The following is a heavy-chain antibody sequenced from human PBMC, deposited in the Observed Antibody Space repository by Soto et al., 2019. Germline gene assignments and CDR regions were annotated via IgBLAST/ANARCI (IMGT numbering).Heavy chain of an antibody. CDR3: ARESDGVAGTLDP. D-gene: IGHD6-19*01. V-gene: IGHV1-2*04. CDR1: GYTFTGYY. J-gene: IGHJ5*02. Sequence: QVQLVQSGAEVKTPGASVKVSCETSGYTFTGYYIHWVRQAPGQGLEWMGWINPHTGVTNYAQNFQGWVTMTRDTSISTVYMEMTRLKSDDTAVYYCARESDGVAGTLDPWGQGTLVTVSS. CDR2: INPHTGVT.